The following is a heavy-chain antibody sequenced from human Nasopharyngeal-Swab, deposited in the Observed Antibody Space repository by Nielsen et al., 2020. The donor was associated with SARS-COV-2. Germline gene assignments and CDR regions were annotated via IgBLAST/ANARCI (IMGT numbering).Heavy chain of an antibody. V-gene: IGHV4-59*01. J-gene: IGHJ5*02. CDR2: IYYSGSP. CDR3: ARATWSGYSLGWFDP. Sequence: RLCTGYGLEWIGYIYYSGSPNYNPSLKSRVTISVDTSKNQFSLKLSSVTAADTAVYYCARATWSGYSLGWFDPWGQGTLVTVSS. D-gene: IGHD3-3*01.